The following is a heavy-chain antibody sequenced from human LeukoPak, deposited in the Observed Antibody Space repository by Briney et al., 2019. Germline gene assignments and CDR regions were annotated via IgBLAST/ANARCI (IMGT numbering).Heavy chain of an antibody. Sequence: NTSETLSLTCTVSGDSISRSPYYWGWIRQPPGKGLQWIGSIYYSGTTYHNPSLRSRVTISVDTSNNQFSLRLSSVTAADTAVYYCARDWAIVATDYYYYYGMDVWGQGTTVTVSS. CDR2: IYYSGTT. V-gene: IGHV4-39*02. D-gene: IGHD5-12*01. J-gene: IGHJ6*02. CDR3: ARDWAIVATDYYYYYGMDV. CDR1: GDSISRSPYY.